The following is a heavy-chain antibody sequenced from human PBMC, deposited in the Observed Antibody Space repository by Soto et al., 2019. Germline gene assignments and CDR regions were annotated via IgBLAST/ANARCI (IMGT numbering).Heavy chain of an antibody. CDR1: GGAISSYY. Sequence: WGTLSLTCTVSGGAISSYYWSWIRQPPGKGLEWIGYIYYSGSTNYNPSLKSRVTISVDTSKNQFSLKLSSVTAADTAVYYCARESEGYYYDIWGQGTLVTVSS. V-gene: IGHV4-59*01. D-gene: IGHD3-22*01. CDR3: ARESEGYYYDI. CDR2: IYYSGST. J-gene: IGHJ4*02.